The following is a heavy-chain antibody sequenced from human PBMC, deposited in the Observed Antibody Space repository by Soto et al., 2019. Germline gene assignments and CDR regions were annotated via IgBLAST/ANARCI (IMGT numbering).Heavy chain of an antibody. D-gene: IGHD3-10*01. V-gene: IGHV4-59*08. J-gene: IGHJ6*02. CDR1: GGSISRYY. CDR3: ARQGFGPLHGLVDV. CDR2: VHHSWGS. Sequence: QVQLQESGPGLVKPSETLSLSCTVSGGSISRYYWSWFRQAPGKRMEWIGYVHHSWGSSYNPSLQSRVAISPDTSKRQFSLKVPSVTATGTAVYYCARQGFGPLHGLVDVWGQGTTVTVSS.